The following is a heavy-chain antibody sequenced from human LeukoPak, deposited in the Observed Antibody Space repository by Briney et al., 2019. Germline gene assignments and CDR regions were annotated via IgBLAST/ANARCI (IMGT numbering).Heavy chain of an antibody. Sequence: SETLSLTCTVSGDSISSYYWSWIRQPAGKGLEWVGRIYTSGNTNYNPSLKSRVTMSVDTSKNQFSLQLNSVTAADMAVYYCACSSTTWSGYFDYWGQGTLVTVSS. V-gene: IGHV4-4*07. D-gene: IGHD2-2*01. J-gene: IGHJ4*02. CDR3: ACSSTTWSGYFDY. CDR2: IYTSGNT. CDR1: GDSISSYY.